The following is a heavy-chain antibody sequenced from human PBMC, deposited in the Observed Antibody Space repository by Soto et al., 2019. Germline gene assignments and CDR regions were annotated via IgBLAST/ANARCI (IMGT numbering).Heavy chain of an antibody. Sequence: GGSLRLSCAASGFTFSNAWMNWVRQAPGKGLEWVGRIKSKTDGGTTDYAAPVKGRFTISRDDSKNTLYLQMNSLKTEDTAVYYCTTSPYQYYYYGMEVWGQGTTVTVSS. CDR3: TTSPYQYYYYGMEV. CDR2: IKSKTDGGTT. J-gene: IGHJ6*02. CDR1: GFTFSNAW. V-gene: IGHV3-15*01. D-gene: IGHD2-2*01.